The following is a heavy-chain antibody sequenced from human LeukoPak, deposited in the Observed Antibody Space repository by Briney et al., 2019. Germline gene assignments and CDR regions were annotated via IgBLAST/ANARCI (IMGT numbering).Heavy chain of an antibody. CDR2: IRADAVTT. V-gene: IGHV3-53*01. CDR3: ARDYKMDGDVDY. D-gene: IGHD4-17*01. Sequence: GGSLRLSCAASGFTVSSNYMNWVRQAPGKGLEWVSGIRADAVTTYYADSVKGRFIISRDNAKNSLYLQMNSLRAEDTALYYCARDYKMDGDVDYWGQGTLVTVSS. CDR1: GFTVSSNY. J-gene: IGHJ4*02.